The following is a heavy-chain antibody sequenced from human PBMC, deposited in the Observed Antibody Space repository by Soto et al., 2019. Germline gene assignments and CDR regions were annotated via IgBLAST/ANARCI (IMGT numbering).Heavy chain of an antibody. V-gene: IGHV1-69*13. CDR3: ARTIMTTVTTWQY. D-gene: IGHD4-17*01. CDR2: IIPIFGTA. Sequence: SVKVSCKASGGTFSSYAISWVRQAPGQGLEWMGGIIPIFGTANYAQKFQGRVTITADESTSTAYMELSSLRSEDTAVYYCARTIMTTVTTWQYWGQGTLVTVSS. CDR1: GGTFSSYA. J-gene: IGHJ4*02.